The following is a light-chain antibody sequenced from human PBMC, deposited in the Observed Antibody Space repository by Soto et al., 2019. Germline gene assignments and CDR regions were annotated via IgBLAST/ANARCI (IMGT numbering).Light chain of an antibody. V-gene: IGLV2-14*01. Sequence: QSVLTQPASVSGSPGQSITISCAGTMRDVGAYNLVSWYQQHPGRAPQLIIYEVRNRPSGISFRFSGSKSGNTASLTISGLQAEDEADYYCATWDDSLSGWVFGGGTKLTVL. CDR1: MRDVGAYNL. CDR3: ATWDDSLSGWV. CDR2: EVR. J-gene: IGLJ3*02.